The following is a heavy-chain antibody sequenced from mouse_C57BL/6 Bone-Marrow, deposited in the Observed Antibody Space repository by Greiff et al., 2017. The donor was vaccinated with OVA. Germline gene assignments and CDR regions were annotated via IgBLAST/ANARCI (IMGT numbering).Heavy chain of an antibody. CDR1: GYTFTSYW. J-gene: IGHJ2*01. Sequence: QVQLQQPGAELVRPGTSVKLSCKASGYTFTSYWMHWVKQRPGQGLEWIGVIDPSDSYTNYNQKFKGKATLTVDTSSSTAYMQLSSLTSEDSAVYYCARGDYGSSQVPCNYFDYWGQGTTLTVSS. CDR2: IDPSDSYT. D-gene: IGHD1-1*01. CDR3: ARGDYGSSQVPCNYFDY. V-gene: IGHV1-59*01.